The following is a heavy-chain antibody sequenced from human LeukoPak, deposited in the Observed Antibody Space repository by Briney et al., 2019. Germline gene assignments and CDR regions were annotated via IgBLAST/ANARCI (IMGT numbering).Heavy chain of an antibody. CDR1: GGSFSGYY. V-gene: IGHV4-34*01. Sequence: SETLSLTCAVYGGSFSGYYWSWIRLPPGKGLEWIGEINHSGSTNYNPSLKSRVTISVDTSKNQFSLKLSSVTAADTAVYYCNVLLWFGEPNPHDYWGQGTLVAVSS. CDR2: INHSGST. J-gene: IGHJ4*02. CDR3: NVLLWFGEPNPHDY. D-gene: IGHD3-10*01.